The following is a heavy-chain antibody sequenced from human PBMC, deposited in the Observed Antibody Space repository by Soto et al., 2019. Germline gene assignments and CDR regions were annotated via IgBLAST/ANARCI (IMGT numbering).Heavy chain of an antibody. CDR1: GGSISRYY. CDR3: ASTVNYVSPYYYGMDV. Sequence: SETLSLTCTGSGGSISRYYWSWSRQPPGKGLELIGYIYYSGSTNYNPSLKSRVNISVDTSKNQFSLKMSSVTAADTAVYYCASTVNYVSPYYYGMDVWGQGTTVTVSS. D-gene: IGHD1-7*01. J-gene: IGHJ6*02. V-gene: IGHV4-59*01. CDR2: IYYSGST.